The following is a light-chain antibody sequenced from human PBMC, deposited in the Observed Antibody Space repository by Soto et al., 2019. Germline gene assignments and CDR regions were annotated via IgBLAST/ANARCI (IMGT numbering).Light chain of an antibody. CDR3: QQYNNLPET. Sequence: EIVMTQSPATLSVSPGERATLSCRASQSVSSNLAWYQQKPGQAPRLLISGASTRATGIPARFSGSGSGTEFTLTISSLQSEDFAVYYCQQYNNLPETFGQGNKVEIK. J-gene: IGKJ1*01. CDR2: GAS. V-gene: IGKV3-15*01. CDR1: QSVSSN.